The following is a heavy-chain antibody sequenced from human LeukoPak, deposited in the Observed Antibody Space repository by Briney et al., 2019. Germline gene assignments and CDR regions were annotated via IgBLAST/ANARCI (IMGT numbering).Heavy chain of an antibody. CDR3: ARQDQTGYYYYGMDV. J-gene: IGHJ6*02. CDR1: GYNFSSYW. V-gene: IGHV5-51*01. Sequence: LGESLKISCKGSGYNFSSYWIGWVRQMPGKGLEWMGIIYPGDSATRYSPSFQGQVSISADKSISTAYLQWSSLKASDTAMYYCARQDQTGYYYYGMDVWGQGTTVTVSS. D-gene: IGHD1-1*01. CDR2: IYPGDSAT.